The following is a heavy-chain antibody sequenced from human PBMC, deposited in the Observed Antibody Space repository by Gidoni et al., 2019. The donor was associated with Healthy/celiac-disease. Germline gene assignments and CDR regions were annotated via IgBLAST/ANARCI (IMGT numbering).Heavy chain of an antibody. V-gene: IGHV3-15*01. D-gene: IGHD5-18*01. CDR2: IKSKTDGGTT. CDR1: GFTFSNAW. CDR3: TTDHGYSYGGGFDY. Sequence: EVQLVESGGGLVKPGGSLRLSCAASGFTFSNAWMSWVRQAPGKGLEWVGRIKSKTDGGTTDYAAPVKGRFTISRDDSKNTLYLQMNSLKTEDTAVYYCTTDHGYSYGGGFDYWGQGTLVTVSS. J-gene: IGHJ4*02.